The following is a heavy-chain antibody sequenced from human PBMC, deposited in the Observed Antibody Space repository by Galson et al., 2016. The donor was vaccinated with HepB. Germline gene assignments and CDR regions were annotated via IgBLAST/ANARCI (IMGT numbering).Heavy chain of an antibody. CDR3: ARRAGSSWYSDY. Sequence: SLRLSCAASGFAFSGYAMSWVRQAPGKGLEWVSSISSNVGGTYYTESVKGRFTISRDNSKNTLYLQMNSLRAEDTAVYYCARRAGSSWYSDYWGQGTLVTVSS. CDR1: GFAFSGYA. CDR2: ISSNVGGT. V-gene: IGHV3-23*01. J-gene: IGHJ4*02. D-gene: IGHD6-13*01.